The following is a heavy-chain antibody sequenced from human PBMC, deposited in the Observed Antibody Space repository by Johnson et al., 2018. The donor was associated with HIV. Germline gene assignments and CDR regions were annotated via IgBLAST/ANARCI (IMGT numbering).Heavy chain of an antibody. V-gene: IGHV3-66*01. CDR3: ARDAPNFFTSGVRDDAFDI. CDR2: IYSDGST. CDR1: GFTFDDYA. D-gene: IGHD5-12*01. J-gene: IGHJ3*02. Sequence: VQLVESGGGLVQPGGSLRLSCTASGFTFDDYAMNWVRQAPGKGLEWVSVIYSDGSTYYADSVQGRFTVSRDNSQNLLYLQLSSLRAEDTAVYYCARDAPNFFTSGVRDDAFDIWGPGTMVTVSP.